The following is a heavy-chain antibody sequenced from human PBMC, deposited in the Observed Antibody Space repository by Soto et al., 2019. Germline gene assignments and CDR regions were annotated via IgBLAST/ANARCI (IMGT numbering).Heavy chain of an antibody. CDR1: GGSISSGDYY. CDR2: IYYSGST. D-gene: IGHD3-10*01. V-gene: IGHV4-30-4*01. J-gene: IGHJ4*02. Sequence: SETLSLTCTVSGGSISSGDYYWIWIRHPPGKGLEWIGYIYYSGSTYYNPSLKSRVTISVDTSKNQFSLKLSSVTAADTAVYYCARGDYYGSGSYFDYWGQGTLVTVSS. CDR3: ARGDYYGSGSYFDY.